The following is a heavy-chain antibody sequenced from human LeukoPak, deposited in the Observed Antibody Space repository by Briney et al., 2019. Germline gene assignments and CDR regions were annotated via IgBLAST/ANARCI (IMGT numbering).Heavy chain of an antibody. Sequence: ASVKVSCKASGGTFSSYAISWVRQAPGQGLGWMGGIIPIFGTANYAQKFQGRVTITADESTSTAYMELSSLRSEDTAVYYCAFVGPSYDSSGYYLDYWGQGTLVTVSS. V-gene: IGHV1-69*13. CDR2: IIPIFGTA. D-gene: IGHD3-22*01. CDR1: GGTFSSYA. CDR3: AFVGPSYDSSGYYLDY. J-gene: IGHJ4*02.